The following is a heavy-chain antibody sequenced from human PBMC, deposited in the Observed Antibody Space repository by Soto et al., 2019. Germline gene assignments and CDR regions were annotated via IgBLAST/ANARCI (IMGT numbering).Heavy chain of an antibody. CDR1: GFTFSSYA. CDR2: ISATGGST. CDR3: AKDLVGSNADYFDH. J-gene: IGHJ4*02. D-gene: IGHD1-26*01. Sequence: PGGSLRLSCAASGFTFSSYAMSWVRQAPGKGMEWVAAISATGGSTYYADSVKGRFTISRDNSENTLYLQMSSLRAEDAAVYYCAKDLVGSNADYFDHWGQGTLVTVSS. V-gene: IGHV3-23*01.